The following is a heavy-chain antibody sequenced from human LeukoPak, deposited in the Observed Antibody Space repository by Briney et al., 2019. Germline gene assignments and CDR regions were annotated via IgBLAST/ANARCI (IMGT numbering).Heavy chain of an antibody. CDR3: AKEELRWFGVGSQAPNWFDP. CDR2: IYSGGST. CDR1: GLTVSSNY. V-gene: IGHV3-53*01. J-gene: IGHJ5*02. Sequence: PGGSLRLSCAASGLTVSSNYMSWVRQAPGKGLEWVSVIYSGGSTYYADSVKGRFTISRDKSKNTLNLQMNSLRAEDTAVYYCAKEELRWFGVGSQAPNWFDPWGQGTLVTVSS. D-gene: IGHD3-10*01.